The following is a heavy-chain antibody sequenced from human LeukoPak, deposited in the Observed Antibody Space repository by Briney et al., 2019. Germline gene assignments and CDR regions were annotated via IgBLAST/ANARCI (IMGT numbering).Heavy chain of an antibody. V-gene: IGHV3-7*01. CDR3: ARQGLMASVDY. Sequence: GGSLRLSCAASGFTFSSYWMSWVRQAPGKGLEWVANIKQDGSEKYYVDSVKGRFTISRDSAKNSLYLQMNSLRAEDTAVYYCARQGLMASVDYWGQGTLVTVSS. J-gene: IGHJ4*02. D-gene: IGHD5-12*01. CDR2: IKQDGSEK. CDR1: GFTFSSYW.